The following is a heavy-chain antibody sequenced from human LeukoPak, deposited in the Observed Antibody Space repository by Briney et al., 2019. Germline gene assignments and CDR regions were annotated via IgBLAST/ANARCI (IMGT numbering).Heavy chain of an antibody. V-gene: IGHV3-7*01. CDR2: IKQDGSEK. J-gene: IGHJ5*02. CDR3: ARPGSGKYSSNWFDP. D-gene: IGHD6-6*01. Sequence: GGSLRLSCAASGFTFSSYWMSWVRQAPAKGLEWVANIKQDGSEKYYVDSVKGRFTISRDNAKNSLYLQMNSLRAEDTAVYYCARPGSGKYSSNWFDPWGQGTLVTVSS. CDR1: GFTFSSYW.